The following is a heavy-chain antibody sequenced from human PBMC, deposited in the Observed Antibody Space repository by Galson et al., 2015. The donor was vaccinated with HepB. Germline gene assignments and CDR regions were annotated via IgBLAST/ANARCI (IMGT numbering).Heavy chain of an antibody. CDR3: ARDVATVVPFDY. CDR1: GFTFSSYS. Sequence: SLRLSCAASGFTFSSYSMHWVRQAPGKGLEWVSYIRSSSSTIYYADSVKGRFTITRDNAKNSLYLQMNSLRDEETAVYYCARDVATVVPFDYWGQGTLVTVSS. D-gene: IGHD4-23*01. V-gene: IGHV3-48*02. J-gene: IGHJ4*02. CDR2: IRSSSSTI.